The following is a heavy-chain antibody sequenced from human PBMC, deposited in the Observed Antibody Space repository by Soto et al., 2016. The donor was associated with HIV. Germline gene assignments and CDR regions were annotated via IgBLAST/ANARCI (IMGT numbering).Heavy chain of an antibody. Sequence: EVQLVESGGGLVKPGGSLRLSCAASGFTFSSYSMNWVRQAPGKGLEWVSSISSSSSYIYYADSVKGRFTISRDNAKNSLYLQMNSLRAEDTAVYYCARDGVGATFAKNWFDPWGQGTLVTVSS. V-gene: IGHV3-21*01. CDR1: GFTFSSYS. CDR2: ISSSSSYI. D-gene: IGHD1-26*01. J-gene: IGHJ5*02. CDR3: ARDGVGATFAKNWFDP.